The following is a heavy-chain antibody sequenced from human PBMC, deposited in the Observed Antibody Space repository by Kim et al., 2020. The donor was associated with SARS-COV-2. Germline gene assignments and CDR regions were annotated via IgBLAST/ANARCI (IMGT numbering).Heavy chain of an antibody. CDR2: IYYSGST. V-gene: IGHV4-39*01. Sequence: SETLSLTCTVSGGSISSSSYYWGWIRQPPGKGLEWIGSIYYSGSTYYNPSLKSRVTISVDTSKNQFSLKLSSVTAADTAVYYCARHLRYCSGGSCYLVYYYYYYGMDVWGRGTTVTVSS. J-gene: IGHJ6*02. D-gene: IGHD2-15*01. CDR1: GGSISSSSYY. CDR3: ARHLRYCSGGSCYLVYYYYYYGMDV.